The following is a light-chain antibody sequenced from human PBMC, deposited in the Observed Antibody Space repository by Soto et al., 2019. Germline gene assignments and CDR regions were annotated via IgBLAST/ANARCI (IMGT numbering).Light chain of an antibody. J-gene: IGLJ3*02. CDR2: STN. Sequence: QAVVTQEPSLTVSPGGTVTLTCASSSGAVTSAYYPNRVQQTPGQAPRALIYSTNNKYSWTPARFSGSLLGDKAALTLSGVQPEDEAEYYCLLYYGGSWVFGGGTKLTVL. CDR3: LLYYGGSWV. CDR1: SGAVTSAYY. V-gene: IGLV7-43*01.